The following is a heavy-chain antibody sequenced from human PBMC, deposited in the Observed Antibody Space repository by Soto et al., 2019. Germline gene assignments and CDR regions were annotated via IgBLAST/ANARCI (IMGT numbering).Heavy chain of an antibody. CDR2: INPDNGNT. CDR3: ARDILSVXXRANXAXDX. D-gene: IGHD2-8*02. Sequence: QVQLVQSGAEVRKPGASVNISCRASGFSFSDNLINWVRQAPGQSLEWMGWINPDNGNTRYSQTFQGRVTISRHSSAXIXXXXXXXXXXXXXAXXXCARDILSVXXRANXAXDXWGQXT. V-gene: IGHV1-3*01. J-gene: IGHJ3*01. CDR1: GFSFSDNL.